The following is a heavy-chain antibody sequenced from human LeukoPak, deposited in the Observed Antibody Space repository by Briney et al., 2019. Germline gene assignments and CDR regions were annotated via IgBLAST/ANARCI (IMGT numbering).Heavy chain of an antibody. CDR2: ISWNSGSI. Sequence: PGRSLRLSCAASGFTFDDYAMHWVRQAPGKGLEWVSGISWNSGSIGYADSVKGRFTISRDNAKNSLYLQMNSLRAEDTALYYCARARIVVVTATNYFDYWGQGTLVTVSS. V-gene: IGHV3-9*01. D-gene: IGHD2-21*02. CDR1: GFTFDDYA. CDR3: ARARIVVVTATNYFDY. J-gene: IGHJ4*02.